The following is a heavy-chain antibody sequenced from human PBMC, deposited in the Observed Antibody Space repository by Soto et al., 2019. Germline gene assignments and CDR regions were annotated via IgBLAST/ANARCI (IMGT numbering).Heavy chain of an antibody. CDR1: GGSISSSSYY. CDR3: ARRDGETSDP. V-gene: IGHV4-39*01. CDR2: IYYSGST. J-gene: IGHJ5*02. Sequence: TSETLSLTCTVSGGSISSSSYYWGWIRQPPGKGLEWIGSIYYSGSTYYNPSLKSRVTISVDTSKNQFSLKLSSVTAADTAVYYCARRDGETSDPWGQGTLVTVSS.